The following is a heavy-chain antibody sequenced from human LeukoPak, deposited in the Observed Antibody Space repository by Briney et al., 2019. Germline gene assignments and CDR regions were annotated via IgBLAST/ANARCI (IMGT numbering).Heavy chain of an antibody. CDR1: GFTFSSYS. CDR2: ISSSSSYI. Sequence: GGSLRLSCAASGFTFSSYSMNWVRQAPGKGLEWVSSISSSSSYIYYADSVKGRLTISRDNARNSLYLQMNSLRAEDTAVYYCARERPLSRLDYWGQGTLVTVSS. J-gene: IGHJ4*02. D-gene: IGHD2/OR15-2a*01. CDR3: ARERPLSRLDY. V-gene: IGHV3-21*01.